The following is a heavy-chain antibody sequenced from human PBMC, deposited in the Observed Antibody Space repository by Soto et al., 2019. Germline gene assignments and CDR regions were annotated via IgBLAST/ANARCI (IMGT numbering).Heavy chain of an antibody. D-gene: IGHD6-6*01. Sequence: GGSLRLSCEASGFTFSSYGMHWVRQAPGKGLEWVAVIWYDGSNKYYADSVKGRFTISRDNSKNMLYLQMNSLRAEDTAVYYCARDPSGIAARPTNGYFDYWGQGTLVTVSS. V-gene: IGHV3-33*01. J-gene: IGHJ4*02. CDR1: GFTFSSYG. CDR2: IWYDGSNK. CDR3: ARDPSGIAARPTNGYFDY.